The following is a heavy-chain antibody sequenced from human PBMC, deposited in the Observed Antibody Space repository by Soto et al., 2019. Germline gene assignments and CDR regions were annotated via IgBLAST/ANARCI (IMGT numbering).Heavy chain of an antibody. CDR1: GYTYTSYG. V-gene: IGHV1-18*01. Sequence: ASVKVSCKASGYTYTSYGISWVRQATGQGLEWMGWISAYNGNTNYAQKLQGRVTMTTDTSTSTAYMELRSLRSDDTAVYYCARVIGGSCYSCVYFDYWGQGTLVTVSS. CDR3: ARVIGGSCYSCVYFDY. D-gene: IGHD2-15*01. CDR2: ISAYNGNT. J-gene: IGHJ4*02.